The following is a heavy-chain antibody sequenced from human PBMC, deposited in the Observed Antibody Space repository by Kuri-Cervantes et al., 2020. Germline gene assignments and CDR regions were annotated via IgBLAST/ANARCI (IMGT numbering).Heavy chain of an antibody. Sequence: GGSLRLSCVAPEFTFSSFSMNWVRQAPGKGLEWVSSISTSGYDTYYAGSVEGRFTVSRDNSRNTLYLQMNSLRAEDTAVYYCAKGCGADCYAGHHWGQGTPVTVSS. D-gene: IGHD2-21*02. CDR3: AKGCGADCYAGHH. CDR1: EFTFSSFS. CDR2: ISTSGYDT. J-gene: IGHJ5*02. V-gene: IGHV3-23*01.